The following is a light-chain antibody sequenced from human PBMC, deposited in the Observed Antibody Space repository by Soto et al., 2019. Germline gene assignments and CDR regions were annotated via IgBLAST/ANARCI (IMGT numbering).Light chain of an antibody. CDR2: GAS. V-gene: IGKV3-20*01. CDR1: QTVSSNH. Sequence: EVVLTQSPGTLSLSPGERATLSCRASQTVSSNHLIWYQQKPGQAPTLLIYGASSRATGIPDRFSGSASGTDFTLTISKLEPEDFAVYYCQHYVSSSQITFGQGTRLEIK. CDR3: QHYVSSSQIT. J-gene: IGKJ5*01.